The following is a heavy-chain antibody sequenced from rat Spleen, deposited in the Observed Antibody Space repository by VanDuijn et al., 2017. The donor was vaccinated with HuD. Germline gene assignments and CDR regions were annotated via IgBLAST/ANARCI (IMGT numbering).Heavy chain of an antibody. CDR2: ISPSGGST. D-gene: IGHD1-1*01. Sequence: EVQLVESGGGLVQPGRSLKLSCAASGFTFSNHGTHWIRQAPTKGLEWVASISPSGGSTYYRDSVKGRFTISREDAKSTLYLQMDSLRSEDTATYYCARHGTINTMVRYYFDYWGQGDMVTVSS. V-gene: IGHV5-19*01. J-gene: IGHJ2*01. CDR1: GFTFSNHG. CDR3: ARHGTINTMVRYYFDY.